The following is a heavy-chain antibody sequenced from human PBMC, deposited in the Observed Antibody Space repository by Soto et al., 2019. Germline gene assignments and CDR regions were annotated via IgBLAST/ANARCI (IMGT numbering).Heavy chain of an antibody. D-gene: IGHD2-21*02. J-gene: IGHJ6*02. CDR1: GGSISSYY. Sequence: SETLSLTCTVSGGSISSYYWGWIRQSPGKGLEWIGSIYYSGSTHNNPSLKSRVTMSVDTYTNQFSLKLNSVTAADTAVYYCARDLWGYCGTDCYPLDVWGQGTTVTV. CDR2: IYYSGST. CDR3: ARDLWGYCGTDCYPLDV. V-gene: IGHV4-39*07.